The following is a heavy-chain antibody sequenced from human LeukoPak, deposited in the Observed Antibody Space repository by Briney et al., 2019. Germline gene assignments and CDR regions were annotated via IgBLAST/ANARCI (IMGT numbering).Heavy chain of an antibody. CDR3: ARESPRSGYYYGDDAFDI. D-gene: IGHD3-22*01. Sequence: GASVKVSCKASGYTFTDYSMHWVRQAPGQGLEWMGWMNPNSGGTNHAQTFQGRVTMTRDTSISTAYMELTSLGSDDTAVYYCARESPRSGYYYGDDAFDIWGQGTMVTVSS. J-gene: IGHJ3*02. CDR1: GYTFTDYS. CDR2: MNPNSGGT. V-gene: IGHV1-2*02.